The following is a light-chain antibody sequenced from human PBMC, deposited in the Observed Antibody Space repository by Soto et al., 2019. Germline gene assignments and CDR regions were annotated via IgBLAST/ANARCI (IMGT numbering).Light chain of an antibody. CDR2: EVT. CDR3: NSYTRSKTVI. V-gene: IGLV2-14*01. Sequence: QSALTQPASVSGSPGQSITISCSGTSSDVGAHDFVYWYQHHPDKAPKVIIFEVTKRPSGVSSRFSGSKTGNTASLTISGLQAEDEADYYCNSYTRSKTVIFGGGTKLTVL. CDR1: SSDVGAHDF. J-gene: IGLJ2*01.